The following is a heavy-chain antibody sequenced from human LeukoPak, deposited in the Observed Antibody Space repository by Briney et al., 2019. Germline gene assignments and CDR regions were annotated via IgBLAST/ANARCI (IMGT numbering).Heavy chain of an antibody. D-gene: IGHD3-22*01. Sequence: SETLSLTCAVYGGSFSGYYWSWIRQHPGKGLEWIGYIYYSGSTYYNPSLKSRVTISVDTSKNQFSLKLSSVTAADTAVYYCATHSSGSYDAFDIWGQGTMVTVSS. J-gene: IGHJ3*02. CDR1: GGSFSGYY. CDR2: IYYSGST. CDR3: ATHSSGSYDAFDI. V-gene: IGHV4-31*11.